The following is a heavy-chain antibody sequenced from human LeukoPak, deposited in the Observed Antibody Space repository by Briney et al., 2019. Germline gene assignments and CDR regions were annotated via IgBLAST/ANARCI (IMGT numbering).Heavy chain of an antibody. V-gene: IGHV4-59*01. CDR1: SGSMTNYH. Sequence: SETLSLTCTVSSGSMTNYHWTWIRQSPGKAPEYIGYIYNIETTNYNPSLKSRVTVSVDMSKKQFSLRWKSVTTADTAVYYCARGSDGYRFDPWGQGILVTVSS. CDR2: IYNIETT. CDR3: ARGSDGYRFDP. J-gene: IGHJ5*02. D-gene: IGHD5-18*01.